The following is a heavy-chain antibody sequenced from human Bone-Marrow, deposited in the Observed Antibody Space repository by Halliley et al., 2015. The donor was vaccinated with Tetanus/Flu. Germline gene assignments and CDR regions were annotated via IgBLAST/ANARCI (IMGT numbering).Heavy chain of an antibody. D-gene: IGHD6-19*01. CDR2: IFHSATT. J-gene: IGHJ6*02. V-gene: IGHV4-4*02. Sequence: IFHSATTNSNPPLKSRVIIAMDKSKNQFSRRRSSVTAADTAMYYCARFIAVAGDYFYYDMDVWGQGTAVTVSS. CDR3: ARFIAVAGDYFYYDMDV.